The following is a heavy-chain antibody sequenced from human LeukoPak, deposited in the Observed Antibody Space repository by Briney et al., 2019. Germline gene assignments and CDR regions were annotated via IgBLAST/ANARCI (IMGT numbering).Heavy chain of an antibody. CDR3: AKSLYCSSTSCYAQYFDY. V-gene: IGHV3-23*01. Sequence: GGSLRLSCAASGFTFSSYAMSWVRQAPGKGLGWVSAISGSGGSTYYADSVKGRFTISRDNSKNTLYLQMNSLRAEDTAVYYCAKSLYCSSTSCYAQYFDYWGQGTLVTVSS. CDR2: ISGSGGST. J-gene: IGHJ4*02. CDR1: GFTFSSYA. D-gene: IGHD2-2*01.